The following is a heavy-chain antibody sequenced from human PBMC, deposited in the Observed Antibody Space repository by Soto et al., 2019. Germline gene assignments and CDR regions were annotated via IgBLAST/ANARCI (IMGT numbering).Heavy chain of an antibody. CDR1: GFTFSSYN. CDR2: ISSSSTTI. V-gene: IGHV3-48*02. CDR3: AGPNY. Sequence: PGGSLRLSCAASGFTFSSYNMNWVRQAPGKGLEWVAHISSSSTTIYYADSVKGRFTISRGNAKNSLYLQMTSLRDEDTAVYYCAGPNYWGQGTLVTVSS. J-gene: IGHJ4*02.